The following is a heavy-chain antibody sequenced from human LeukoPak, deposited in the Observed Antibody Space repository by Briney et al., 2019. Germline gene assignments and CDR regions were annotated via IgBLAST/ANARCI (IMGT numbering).Heavy chain of an antibody. CDR2: IYYSGST. D-gene: IGHD1-26*01. CDR3: ARATDSGDY. Sequence: SETLSLTCTVSGGSISSSSYYWGWIRQPPGKGLEWIGSIYYSGSTYYNPSLKSRVTISVDTSKNQFSLELSSVTAADTAVYYCARATDSGDYWGQGTLVTVSS. V-gene: IGHV4-39*01. J-gene: IGHJ4*02. CDR1: GGSISSSSYY.